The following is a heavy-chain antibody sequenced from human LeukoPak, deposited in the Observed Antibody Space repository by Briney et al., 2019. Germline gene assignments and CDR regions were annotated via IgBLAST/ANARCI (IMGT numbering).Heavy chain of an antibody. V-gene: IGHV4-59*01. CDR1: GGCISSYY. Sequence: SETLSLTCTVSGGCISSYYWSWIRQPPGKRLEWIGYIYDSGSTNYNPSLKSRVTISIDTSKSQLSLKLSSVTAADTAVYYCARVPVTTYWYFDLWGRGTLVTVSS. CDR2: IYDSGST. CDR3: ARVPVTTYWYFDL. D-gene: IGHD4-17*01. J-gene: IGHJ2*01.